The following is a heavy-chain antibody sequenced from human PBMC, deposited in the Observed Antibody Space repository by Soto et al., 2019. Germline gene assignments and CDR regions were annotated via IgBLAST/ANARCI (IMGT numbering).Heavy chain of an antibody. Sequence: QVQVQESGPGLVKPSETVSLTCTVSGGSMSSFYWSWIRQPPGKGLEWIGNIYYSGSTNYNPSLRSRVAIAVETSKTQLSLRLTSVTYTDTAVYYGARASYGSGRYYPFDAFDIWGQGTMVTVSS. D-gene: IGHD3-10*01. V-gene: IGHV4-59*01. CDR3: ARASYGSGRYYPFDAFDI. CDR2: IYYSGST. CDR1: GGSMSSFY. J-gene: IGHJ3*02.